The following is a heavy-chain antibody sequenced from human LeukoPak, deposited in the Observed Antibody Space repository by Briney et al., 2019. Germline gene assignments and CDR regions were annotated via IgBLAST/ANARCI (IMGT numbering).Heavy chain of an antibody. V-gene: IGHV3-20*01. Sequence: GGSLTLSCAASGFTFDDHGVSWVRQAPGKGLEWVSGINWNGDSTGYADSVKGRFTISRDNAKNSLYLQMNSLRAEDTALYHCTRGNVAAATAILYFDYWGQGTLVTVSS. CDR2: INWNGDST. CDR1: GFTFDDHG. D-gene: IGHD6-13*01. J-gene: IGHJ4*02. CDR3: TRGNVAAATAILYFDY.